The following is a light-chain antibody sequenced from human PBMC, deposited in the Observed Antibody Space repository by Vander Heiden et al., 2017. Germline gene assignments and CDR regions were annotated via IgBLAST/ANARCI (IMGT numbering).Light chain of an antibody. V-gene: IGKV3-11*01. CDR1: QSVSSY. J-gene: IGKJ2*01. CDR3: QQHSNWPPYT. Sequence: EIVLTQSPATLSLSPGERATLSCRASQSVSSYLAWYQQKPGQAPRILIYDASNRAPGIPARFSGSGSGTDFTLTISSLEPEDFAVYYCQQHSNWPPYTFGQGTKLEIK. CDR2: DAS.